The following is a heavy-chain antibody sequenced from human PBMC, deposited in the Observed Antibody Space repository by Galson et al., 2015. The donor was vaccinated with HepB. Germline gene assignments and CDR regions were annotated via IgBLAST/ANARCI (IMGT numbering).Heavy chain of an antibody. CDR1: GFTFSSYE. D-gene: IGHD3-10*01. J-gene: IGHJ6*02. CDR3: ASILWGLDMDV. CDR2: ISSSGSTI. Sequence: SLRLSCAASGFTFSSYEMNWVRQAPGKGLEWVSYISSSGSTIYYADSVKGRFTISRDNAKNSLYLQMNSLRAEDTAVYYCASILWGLDMDVWGQGTTVTVSS. V-gene: IGHV3-48*03.